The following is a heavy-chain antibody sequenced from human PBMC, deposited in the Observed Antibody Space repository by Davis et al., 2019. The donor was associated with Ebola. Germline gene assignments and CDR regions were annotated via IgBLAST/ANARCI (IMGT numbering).Heavy chain of an antibody. J-gene: IGHJ4*02. CDR3: AKGSWYRIDS. CDR2: INPNSGGT. V-gene: IGHV1-2*06. CDR1: FYTFTGYY. D-gene: IGHD6-13*01. Sequence: ASSVPVSCQASFYTFTGYYLHWARQAPGQGLELMGRINPNSGGTNYAQNLQGRVTMTRDTSISTAYMEPSRLRSDDPAVYYCAKGSWYRIDSWGQGTLVTVSP.